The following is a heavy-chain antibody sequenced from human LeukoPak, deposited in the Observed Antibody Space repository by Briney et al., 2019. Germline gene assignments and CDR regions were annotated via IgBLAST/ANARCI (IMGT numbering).Heavy chain of an antibody. Sequence: GGSLRLSCAASGFTFRSYAMHWVRQAPGKGLEWVAVISYDGSNKYYADSVKGRFTISRDNSKNTLYLQMNSLRAEDTAVYYCASFSRGTNGPPYYYDSSGPSGTHYGMDVWGQGTTVTVSS. J-gene: IGHJ6*02. D-gene: IGHD3-22*01. CDR2: ISYDGSNK. CDR1: GFTFRSYA. CDR3: ASFSRGTNGPPYYYDSSGPSGTHYGMDV. V-gene: IGHV3-30-3*01.